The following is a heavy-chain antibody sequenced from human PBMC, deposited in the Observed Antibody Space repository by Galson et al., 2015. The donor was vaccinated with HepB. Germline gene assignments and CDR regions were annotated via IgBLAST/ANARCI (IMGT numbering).Heavy chain of an antibody. CDR3: VKEGFLDTAAAGYYYFYSRGPYYYYGMDV. CDR2: ISSNGGST. Sequence: SLRLSCAASGFTFSSYAMHWVRQAPGKGLEYVSAISSNGGSTYYADSVKGRFTISRDNSKNTLYLQMSSLRAEDTAVYYCVKEGFLDTAAAGYYYFYSRGPYYYYGMDVWGQGTTVTVSS. J-gene: IGHJ6*02. CDR1: GFTFSSYA. D-gene: IGHD6-13*01. V-gene: IGHV3-64D*06.